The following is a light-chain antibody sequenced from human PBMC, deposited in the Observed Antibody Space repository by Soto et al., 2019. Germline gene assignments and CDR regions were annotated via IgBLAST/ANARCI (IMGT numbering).Light chain of an antibody. Sequence: EIVLTQSPGTLSLSPGERATLSCRASQSLNSNYLAWHQQKPDQSPRLLIYDTFSRATGIPDRFSGSGSGTDFTLTISRLEPEDFAVYFCQQYDYLITFGQGTRLEIK. V-gene: IGKV3-20*01. CDR3: QQYDYLIT. CDR1: QSLNSNY. J-gene: IGKJ5*01. CDR2: DTF.